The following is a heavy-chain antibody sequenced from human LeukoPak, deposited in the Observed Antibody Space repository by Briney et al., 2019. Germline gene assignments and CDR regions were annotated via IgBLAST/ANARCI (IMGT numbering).Heavy chain of an antibody. V-gene: IGHV4-59*01. J-gene: IGHJ4*02. CDR1: GGSISSYY. CDR3: ASFLFWSGYPY. CDR2: IYYSGST. Sequence: SETLSLTCTVSGGSISSYYWSWVRQPPGKGLEWIGYIYYSGSTNYNPSLKSRVTISVDTSKNQFSLKLSSVTAADTAVYYCASFLFWSGYPYWGQGTLVTVSS. D-gene: IGHD3-3*01.